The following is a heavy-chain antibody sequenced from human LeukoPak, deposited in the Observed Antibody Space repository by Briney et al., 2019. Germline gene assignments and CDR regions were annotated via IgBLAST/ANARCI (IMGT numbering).Heavy chain of an antibody. J-gene: IGHJ3*02. D-gene: IGHD3-3*01. CDR1: GGSISSYY. Sequence: PSETLSLTCTVSGGSISSYYWGWIRQPPGKGLEWIGSIYHSGSTYYNPSLKSRVTISVDTSKNQFSLKLSSVTAADTAVYYCARDRSEFAPLGAFDIWGQGTMVTVSS. CDR3: ARDRSEFAPLGAFDI. CDR2: IYHSGST. V-gene: IGHV4-38-2*02.